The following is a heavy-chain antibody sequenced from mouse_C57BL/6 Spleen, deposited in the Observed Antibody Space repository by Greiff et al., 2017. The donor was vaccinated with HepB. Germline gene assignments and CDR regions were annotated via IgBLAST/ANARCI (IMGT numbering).Heavy chain of an antibody. CDR3: AINWAYGSSHYFDY. Sequence: QVQLKQPGAELVKPGASVKVSCKASGYTFTSYWMHWVKQRPGQGLEWIGRIHPSDSDTNYNQKFKGKATLTVDKSSSTAYMQLSSLTSEDSAVYYCAINWAYGSSHYFDYWGQGTTLTVSS. V-gene: IGHV1-74*01. CDR1: GYTFTSYW. J-gene: IGHJ2*01. CDR2: IHPSDSDT. D-gene: IGHD1-1*01.